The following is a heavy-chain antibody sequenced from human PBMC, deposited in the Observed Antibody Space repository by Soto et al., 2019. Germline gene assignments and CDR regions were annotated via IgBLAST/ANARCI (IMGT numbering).Heavy chain of an antibody. Sequence: ASLKVSCKASGYTFTSYGITWVRQAPGQGLEWMGWISAYNGNTNYAQKLQGRVTMTTDTSTSTAYMELRSLRSDDTAVYYCARLEDGGYDLPFFAYWGQGTLVTVSS. CDR1: GYTFTSYG. J-gene: IGHJ4*02. CDR2: ISAYNGNT. V-gene: IGHV1-18*01. D-gene: IGHD5-12*01. CDR3: ARLEDGGYDLPFFAY.